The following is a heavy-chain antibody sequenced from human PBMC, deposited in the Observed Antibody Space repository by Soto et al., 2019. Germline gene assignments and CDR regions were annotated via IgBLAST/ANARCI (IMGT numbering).Heavy chain of an antibody. V-gene: IGHV3-21*01. Sequence: GGSLRLSCAASGFTFSSYSMNWVRQAPGKGLEWVSSISSSSSYIYYADSVKGRFTISRDNAKNSLYLQMNSLRAEDTAVYYCATGPYDSSGYYYRPFDIWGQGTMVTVS. CDR2: ISSSSSYI. D-gene: IGHD3-22*01. CDR3: ATGPYDSSGYYYRPFDI. J-gene: IGHJ3*02. CDR1: GFTFSSYS.